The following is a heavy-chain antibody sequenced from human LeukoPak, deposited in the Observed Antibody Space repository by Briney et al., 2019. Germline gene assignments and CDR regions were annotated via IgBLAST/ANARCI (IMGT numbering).Heavy chain of an antibody. CDR3: ARGPYSYDSSGAFDI. Sequence: PSETLSLTCAVSGGSLSSNEWWSWVRQPPGKGREWIGEISNSESTNYNPSLKSRLTISIDKSKNQFSLNLRSVTAADTAVYFCARGPYSYDSSGAFDIWGQGTMVTVSS. D-gene: IGHD3-22*01. CDR1: GGSLSSNEW. CDR2: ISNSEST. J-gene: IGHJ3*02. V-gene: IGHV4-4*02.